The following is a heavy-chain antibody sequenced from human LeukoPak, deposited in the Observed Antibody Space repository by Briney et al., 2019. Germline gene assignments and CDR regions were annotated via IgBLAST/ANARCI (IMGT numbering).Heavy chain of an antibody. D-gene: IGHD2-21*01. CDR1: GGSISTGGYS. CDR3: ATYKAGDINWFDP. J-gene: IGHJ5*02. Sequence: PSETLSLTCTVSGGSISTGGYSWSWIRQRPGKGLQWIGYIYYNWTTQYNPSIRSRLGISMDMSKNQFSLKLRSVIAAGTAIYYCATYKAGDINWFDPWGQGILVTVSS. CDR2: IYYNWTT. V-gene: IGHV4-31*03.